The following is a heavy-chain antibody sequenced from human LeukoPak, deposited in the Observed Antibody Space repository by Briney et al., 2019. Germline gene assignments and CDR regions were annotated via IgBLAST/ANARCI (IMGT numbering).Heavy chain of an antibody. J-gene: IGHJ6*02. CDR2: IIPILGIA. V-gene: IGHV1-69*04. CDR3: ARGGLGVPAATYYYYGMDV. Sequence: GSSVKVSCKASGGTFSSYAISWVRQAPGQGLEWMGRIIPILGIANYAQKFQGRVTITADKSTSTAYIELGSLRSEDTAVYYCARGGLGVPAATYYYYGMDVWGQGTTVTVSS. CDR1: GGTFSSYA. D-gene: IGHD2-2*01.